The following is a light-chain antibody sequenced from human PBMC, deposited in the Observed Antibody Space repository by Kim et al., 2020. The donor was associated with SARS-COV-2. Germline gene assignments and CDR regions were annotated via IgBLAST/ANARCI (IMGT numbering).Light chain of an antibody. CDR1: SSDVGGYNS. V-gene: IGLV2-14*03. CDR3: SSHTTSSTYV. CDR2: DVS. J-gene: IGLJ1*01. Sequence: GQSITIACPGTSSDVGGYNSGSWYQQHPGKAPKLMIYDVSERASGVSNRFSGSQSGNTASLTISGLRAEDEADYYCSSHTTSSTYVFGSGTKVTVL.